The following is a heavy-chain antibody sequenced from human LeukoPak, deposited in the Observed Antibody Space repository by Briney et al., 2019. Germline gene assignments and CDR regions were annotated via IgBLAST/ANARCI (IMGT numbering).Heavy chain of an antibody. Sequence: SVKVSCKASGGTFASYAISWVRQAPGRGLEWMGGIIPIIGTANYAQKFQGRVTITADESTSTAYMELSSLRSEDTAVYYCARDLFGSPQDIVVVPAADHYYYYGMDVWGQGTTVTVSS. CDR2: IIPIIGTA. CDR1: GGTFASYA. J-gene: IGHJ6*02. CDR3: ARDLFGSPQDIVVVPAADHYYYYGMDV. D-gene: IGHD2-2*01. V-gene: IGHV1-69*13.